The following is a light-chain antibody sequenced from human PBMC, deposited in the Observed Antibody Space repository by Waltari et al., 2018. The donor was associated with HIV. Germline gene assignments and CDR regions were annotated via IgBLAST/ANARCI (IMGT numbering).Light chain of an antibody. V-gene: IGLV2-8*01. Sequence: QSSLTQPPPSSGSPGQPVPISCTGTSRYIGAYTFVSWYQHHPGNSPKLQLYEVTKRPSGVPDRFSGSKSDNTASLTVSGLQAEDEADYYCSSYAGSNTVIFGGGTKLTVL. J-gene: IGLJ2*01. CDR1: SRYIGAYTF. CDR2: EVT. CDR3: SSYAGSNTVI.